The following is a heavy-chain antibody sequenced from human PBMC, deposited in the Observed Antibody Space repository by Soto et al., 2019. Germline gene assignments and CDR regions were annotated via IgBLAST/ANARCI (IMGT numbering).Heavy chain of an antibody. V-gene: IGHV4-59*01. CDR3: ARFQYTVVTPFDL. CDR1: GGSLTNYF. J-gene: IGHJ3*01. Sequence: QVQLQESGPGLVKPSETLSLTCTVSGGSLTNYFWTWIRQSPGKGLEWIAYIRYSGKTDYNPSLKSRVTISLDTPKNQFSLKLTSVTAADTAMYYCARFQYTVVTPFDLWGQGTMVIVSS. D-gene: IGHD2-21*02. CDR2: IRYSGKT.